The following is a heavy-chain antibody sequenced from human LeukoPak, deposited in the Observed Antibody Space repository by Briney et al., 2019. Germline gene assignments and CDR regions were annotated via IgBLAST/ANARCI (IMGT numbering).Heavy chain of an antibody. Sequence: GESLKISCKGSGYSFTSYWIGWVRQAPGQGLEWMGWISAYNGNTNFAQKLQGRVTMTTDTSTSTAYMELRSLRSDDTAVYYCASPNIERYSSGWWGGLDYYYYMDVWGKGTTVTVSS. V-gene: IGHV1-18*04. CDR2: ISAYNGNT. J-gene: IGHJ6*03. CDR1: GYSFTSYW. D-gene: IGHD6-19*01. CDR3: ASPNIERYSSGWWGGLDYYYYMDV.